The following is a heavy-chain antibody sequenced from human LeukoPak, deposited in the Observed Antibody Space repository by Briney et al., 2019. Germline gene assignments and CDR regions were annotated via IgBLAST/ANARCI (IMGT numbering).Heavy chain of an antibody. CDR1: GFTFSTYW. Sequence: GGSLRLSCAASGFTFSTYWMSWVRQVPGKGLEWVSSISSSSTYIYYADSVKGRFTVSRDNAKNSLYLQMNSLRAEDTAVYYCAREGGYTQMPTLWGQGTLVTVSS. D-gene: IGHD3-16*02. V-gene: IGHV3-21*01. CDR2: ISSSSTYI. J-gene: IGHJ4*02. CDR3: AREGGYTQMPTL.